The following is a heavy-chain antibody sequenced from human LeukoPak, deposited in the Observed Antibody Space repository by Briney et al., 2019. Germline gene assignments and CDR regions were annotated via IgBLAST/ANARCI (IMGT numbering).Heavy chain of an antibody. Sequence: PSETLSLPCSVSGDPISISRDLKWTWIRQPPWKGLEWFWYIYYNRRTNYNPSLQSRVTISVQTFNIQVTLKLTSVPAAYTAVYYCAREYRAFDYWGQGTLVSVS. CDR3: AREYRAFDY. V-gene: IGHV4-61*08. D-gene: IGHD5-12*01. J-gene: IGHJ4*02. CDR1: GDPISISRDLK. CDR2: IYYNRRT.